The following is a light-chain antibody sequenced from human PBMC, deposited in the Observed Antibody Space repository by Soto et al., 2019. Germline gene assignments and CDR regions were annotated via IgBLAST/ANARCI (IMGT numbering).Light chain of an antibody. V-gene: IGKV3-20*01. CDR3: QQYGSSPTLT. CDR2: GAS. Sequence: VLTQSPGTLSLSPGERATLSCRASQSVSSSYLAWYQQKPGQAPRLLIYGASSRATGIPDRFSGSGSGTNFTLTISRLEPEDFAVYYCQQYGSSPTLTFGGVTKVDIK. J-gene: IGKJ4*01. CDR1: QSVSSSY.